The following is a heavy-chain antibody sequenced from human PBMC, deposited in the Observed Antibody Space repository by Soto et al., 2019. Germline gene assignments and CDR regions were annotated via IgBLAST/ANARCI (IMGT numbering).Heavy chain of an antibody. CDR3: ARGNTILELVYMEV. Sequence: QERLVESGGGAVQTGRSLRLSCEASGFFCRSYAMHWVRQAPGRGLEWVGVIWYDGTNKYYPDSVRGRLTISRDNSKNTLYLEINRLRAEDTAVYYCARGNTILELVYMEVWGKGTTVTFYS. J-gene: IGHJ6*03. D-gene: IGHD1-7*01. V-gene: IGHV3-33*01. CDR2: IWYDGTNK. CDR1: GFFCRSYA.